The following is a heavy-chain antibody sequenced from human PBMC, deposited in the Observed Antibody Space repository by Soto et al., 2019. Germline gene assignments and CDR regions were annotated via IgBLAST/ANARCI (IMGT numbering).Heavy chain of an antibody. D-gene: IGHD1-1*01. CDR2: IHYSGSA. CDR1: GGSINSYF. Sequence: PSETLSLTSTVAGGSINSYFWTLIRQSPGKGLQWIGYIHYSGSANYNPSLKTRVTMSVDTSKTQFSLSLTSVTAADTAVYYCARMNQLAPKRNAFDIWGQGTMVTVSS. CDR3: ARMNQLAPKRNAFDI. J-gene: IGHJ3*02. V-gene: IGHV4-59*01.